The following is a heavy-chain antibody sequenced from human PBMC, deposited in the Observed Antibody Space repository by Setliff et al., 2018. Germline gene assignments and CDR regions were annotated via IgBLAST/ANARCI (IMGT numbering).Heavy chain of an antibody. CDR2: IYYSGSTS. CDR3: ARGRAGHSGH. J-gene: IGHJ4*02. V-gene: IGHV4-31*11. CDR1: GGSISSSTYF. D-gene: IGHD6-19*01. Sequence: SETLSLTCAVSGGSISSSTYFWTWIRQRPGKGLEWIGYIYYSGSTSYYNPSLKSRVTISVDTSKNQFSLKLSSVTAADTAVYYCARGRAGHSGHWGQGTLVTVSS.